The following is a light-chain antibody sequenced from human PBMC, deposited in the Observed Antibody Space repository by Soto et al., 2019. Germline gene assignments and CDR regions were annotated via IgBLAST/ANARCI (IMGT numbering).Light chain of an antibody. J-gene: IGLJ3*02. CDR3: CSYAGSYTWV. CDR1: SSDVGGYNY. CDR2: DVN. Sequence: QSVLTQPRSVSGSPGQSVTISCTGTSSDVGGYNYVSWYQQHPGKAPKVMIYDVNKWPSGVPDRFSGSKSDNTAFLTISGLQAEDEAEYHCCSYAGSYTWVFGGGTKVTVL. V-gene: IGLV2-11*01.